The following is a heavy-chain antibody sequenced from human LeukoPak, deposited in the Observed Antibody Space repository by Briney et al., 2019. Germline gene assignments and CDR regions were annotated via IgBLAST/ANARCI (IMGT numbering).Heavy chain of an antibody. CDR2: IYYSGST. D-gene: IGHD5-12*01. CDR3: VRDQYPKSGYGGHAFDI. V-gene: IGHV4-39*07. J-gene: IGHJ3*02. CDR1: GVSISSSSYY. Sequence: NTSETLSPTCTVSGVSISSSSYYWRWIRQPPGKGLEWIGSIYYSGSTYYNPSLKSRVTISVDTSKNQFSLKLSSVTAADTAVYYCVRDQYPKSGYGGHAFDIWGQGTMVTVSS.